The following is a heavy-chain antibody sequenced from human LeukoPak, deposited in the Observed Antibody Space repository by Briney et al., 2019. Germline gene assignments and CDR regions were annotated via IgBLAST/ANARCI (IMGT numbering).Heavy chain of an antibody. CDR3: ASEPFYYDSRGYYW. J-gene: IGHJ4*02. Sequence: SQTLSLTCTVPGGSISSGSFFWSWIRQPAGKGLEYIGRIYTRGSTYYNPSLKSRVTISVDTSKNQFSLKLSSVTAADTAVYYCASEPFYYDSRGYYWWGQGTLVTVSS. D-gene: IGHD3-22*01. CDR2: IYTRGST. V-gene: IGHV4-61*02. CDR1: GGSISSGSFF.